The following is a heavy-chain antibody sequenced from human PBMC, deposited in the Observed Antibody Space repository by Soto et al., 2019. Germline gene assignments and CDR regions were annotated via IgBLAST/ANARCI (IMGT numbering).Heavy chain of an antibody. D-gene: IGHD4-17*01. CDR3: SGGRGTAVATPYS. Sequence: QVQLVESGGGVVQPGRSLRLSCVASGFTFSNYAMYWVRQAPGKGLEWVAVIWYDGTNKNYADSVKGRFTISRDNSKNTLYLQMNSLRVEDTAVYYCSGGRGTAVATPYSWGQGVQVTVSS. CDR1: GFTFSNYA. CDR2: IWYDGTNK. V-gene: IGHV3-33*01. J-gene: IGHJ4*02.